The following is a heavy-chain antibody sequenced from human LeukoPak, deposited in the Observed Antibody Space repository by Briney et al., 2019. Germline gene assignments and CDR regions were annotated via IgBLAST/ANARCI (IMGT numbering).Heavy chain of an antibody. CDR2: IYADGTDT. CDR1: GFTFSNYW. D-gene: IGHD3-22*01. J-gene: IGHJ3*02. V-gene: IGHV3-74*01. Sequence: PGGSLRLSCVGSGFTFSNYWMHWVRQAPGKGPVWVSRIYADGTDTTYADSVKGRFTISRDNSKNTLYLQMNSLRAEDTAVYYCARDYYDSSGQLHAGAHAFDIWGQGTMVTVSS. CDR3: ARDYYDSSGQLHAGAHAFDI.